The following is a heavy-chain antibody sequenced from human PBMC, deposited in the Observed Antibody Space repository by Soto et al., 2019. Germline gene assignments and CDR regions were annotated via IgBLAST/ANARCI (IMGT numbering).Heavy chain of an antibody. J-gene: IGHJ6*02. D-gene: IGHD3-10*01. V-gene: IGHV5-51*01. CDR1: GYSFSNNW. Sequence: PGESLKISCKGSGYSFSNNWVGWVRQMPGKGLEWMGIIYPGDSDTRDSPSFQGQVTISADKSISTAYLQWSSLKASDTAMYYCARIHYGSGSYCDVWGQGTTVTVSS. CDR2: IYPGDSDT. CDR3: ARIHYGSGSYCDV.